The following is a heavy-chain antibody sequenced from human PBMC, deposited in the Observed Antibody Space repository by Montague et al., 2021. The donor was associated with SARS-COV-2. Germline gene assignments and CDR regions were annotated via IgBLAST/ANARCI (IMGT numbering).Heavy chain of an antibody. Sequence: SLRLSCAASGFTFSSYAMSWVRQAPGKGLEWGSAISGSGGSTYYXDSVKGRFTISRDNSKNTLYLQMNSLRAEDTAVYYCAKDALLLWFGELSRFNERYYVDYWGQGTLVTVSS. CDR3: AKDALLLWFGELSRFNERYYVDY. V-gene: IGHV3-23*01. CDR1: GFTFSSYA. D-gene: IGHD3-10*01. CDR2: ISGSGGST. J-gene: IGHJ4*02.